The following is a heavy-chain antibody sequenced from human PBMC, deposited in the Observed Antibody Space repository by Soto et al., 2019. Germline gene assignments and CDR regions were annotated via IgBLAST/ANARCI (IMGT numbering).Heavy chain of an antibody. Sequence: SETLSLTXAVYGGSFSGYYWSWIRQPPGKGLEWIGEINHSGSTNYNPSLKSRVTISVDTSKNQFSLKLSSVTAADTAVYYCARGQRITIFGVVKNGMDVWGQGTTVTVSS. CDR3: ARGQRITIFGVVKNGMDV. CDR1: GGSFSGYY. V-gene: IGHV4-34*01. J-gene: IGHJ6*02. CDR2: INHSGST. D-gene: IGHD3-3*01.